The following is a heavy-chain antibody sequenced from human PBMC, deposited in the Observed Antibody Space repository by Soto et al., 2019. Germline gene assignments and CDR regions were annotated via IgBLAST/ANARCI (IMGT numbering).Heavy chain of an antibody. CDR3: AKEILGAFDI. Sequence: QVQLVESGGGVVQPGRSLRLSCAASGFTFSSYGMHWVRQAPGKGLEWVAVISYDGSNKYYADSVKGRFTISRDNSKNTLYLQMNSLRAEDTAVYYCAKEILGAFDIWGQGTMVTVSS. CDR2: ISYDGSNK. V-gene: IGHV3-30*18. J-gene: IGHJ3*02. D-gene: IGHD3-16*01. CDR1: GFTFSSYG.